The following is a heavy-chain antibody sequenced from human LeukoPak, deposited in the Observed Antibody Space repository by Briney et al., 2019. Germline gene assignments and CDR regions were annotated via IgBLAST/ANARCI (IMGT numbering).Heavy chain of an antibody. CDR3: ARPAGAFDY. J-gene: IGHJ4*02. V-gene: IGHV1-8*01. CDR2: MNPNSGNT. Sequence: APVKVSCKASGYTFISYDMNWVRQATGLGLEWMGWMNPNSGNTGYAQKFQGRVTMTRNTSISTAYMELSSLRSEDTAVYYCARPAGAFDYWGQGTLVTVSS. CDR1: GYTFISYD. D-gene: IGHD1-14*01.